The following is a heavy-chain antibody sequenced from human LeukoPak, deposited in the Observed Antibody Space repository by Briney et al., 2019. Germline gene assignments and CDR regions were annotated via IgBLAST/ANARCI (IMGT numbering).Heavy chain of an antibody. J-gene: IGHJ6*03. Sequence: GGSLRLSCVASGFTFDDYAMHWVRQTSGKGLEWVSSINWNSGSIDYADSVKGRFTISRDSAKNSLYLQTNSLRDEDMALYYCAKSPSSGYKYYMDVWGKGTMVTVSS. CDR2: INWNSGSI. CDR1: GFTFDDYA. V-gene: IGHV3-9*03. CDR3: AKSPSSGYKYYMDV.